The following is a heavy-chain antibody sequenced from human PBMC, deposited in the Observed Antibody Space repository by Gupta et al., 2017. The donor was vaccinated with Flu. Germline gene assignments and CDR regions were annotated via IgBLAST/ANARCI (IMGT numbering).Heavy chain of an antibody. CDR1: GDSVSSNSAA. V-gene: IGHV6-1*01. D-gene: IGHD3-16*01. J-gene: IGHJ4*02. Sequence: QVQLQQSFPGLVKPSQPLSLNCAISGDSVSSNSAAWNWIRQSPSRGLEWLGRTYYRFKWDNAYAVSVKSPTSINSEKAQNQFSLQLNSVNPEDKTMYQCARGKMVVWRLASHRSRKQFDYWGQGTLVTVSS. CDR2: TYYRFKWDN. CDR3: ARGKMVVWRLASHRSRKQFDY.